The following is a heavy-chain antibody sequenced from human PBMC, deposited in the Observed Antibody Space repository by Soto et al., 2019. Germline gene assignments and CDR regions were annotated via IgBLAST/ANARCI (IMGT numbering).Heavy chain of an antibody. CDR3: ASSYVSGDRAFDY. CDR2: INPILSMS. CDR1: GDTFTFYS. Sequence: QVQLVQSGAEVKRPGSSVKVSCKASGDTFTFYSINWVRQAPGLGPEWMGRINPILSMSNYAQRFQGRVKMTADKSTSTAYMELSRLRSEDTAIYYCASSYVSGDRAFDYWGQGALVTVSS. D-gene: IGHD3-10*01. J-gene: IGHJ4*02. V-gene: IGHV1-69*02.